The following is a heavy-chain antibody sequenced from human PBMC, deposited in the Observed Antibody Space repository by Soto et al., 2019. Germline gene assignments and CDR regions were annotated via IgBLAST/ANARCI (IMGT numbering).Heavy chain of an antibody. J-gene: IGHJ4*02. V-gene: IGHV3-7*01. Sequence: EVQLVQSGGDLVQPGGSLRLSCVASGFTFSTYWMTWVRQAPGMGLEWVAGIKEDASEKVYVDSVKGRFSISRDNAKNSLYIQLNSLRAEDTAVYYCATAISSPFSNFDSWGQGSLVTVSS. CDR2: IKEDASEK. CDR1: GFTFSTYW. CDR3: ATAISSPFSNFDS. D-gene: IGHD2-2*01.